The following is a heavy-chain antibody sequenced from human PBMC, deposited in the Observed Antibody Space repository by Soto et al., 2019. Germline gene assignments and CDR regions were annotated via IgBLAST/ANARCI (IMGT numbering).Heavy chain of an antibody. D-gene: IGHD3-10*01. J-gene: IGHJ4*02. CDR2: VHYSGST. Sequence: ASETLSLTCTVSGGSIISYYLHWIRQPPGKGLEWIGSVHYSGSTNCNPSLKSQVTISVDTSKNQFSLKVSSVTTADTAVYYCARDLMSGLGAIGYWGQGTLVTVSS. V-gene: IGHV4-59*01. CDR3: ARDLMSGLGAIGY. CDR1: GGSIISYY.